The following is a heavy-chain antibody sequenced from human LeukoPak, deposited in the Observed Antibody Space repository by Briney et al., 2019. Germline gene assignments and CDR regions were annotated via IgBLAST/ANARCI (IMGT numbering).Heavy chain of an antibody. Sequence: SVNVSCKASGGTFSSYAISWVRQAPGQGLEWMGGIIPIFGTANYAQKFQGRVTITADKSTSTAYMELSSLRSEDTAVYYCARGAVVVPAAKREDYYYYYGMDVWGKGTTVTVSS. CDR2: IIPIFGTA. CDR1: GGTFSSYA. V-gene: IGHV1-69*06. CDR3: ARGAVVVPAAKREDYYYYYGMDV. J-gene: IGHJ6*04. D-gene: IGHD2-2*01.